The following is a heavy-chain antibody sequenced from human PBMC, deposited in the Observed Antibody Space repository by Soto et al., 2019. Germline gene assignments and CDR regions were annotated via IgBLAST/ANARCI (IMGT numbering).Heavy chain of an antibody. CDR3: ATDGSSSLSSALPFIS. Sequence: QLQLEQSGAEVRHPGSSVKVSCKASGGPFRTSPISWVRQAPRLGLEWMGAVMPIFGTANYAQQFQGRVTITADESTTTAYLELNSLRSEDTAVYYCATDGSSSLSSALPFISWGRGTLVTVSS. CDR1: GGPFRTSP. CDR2: VMPIFGTA. J-gene: IGHJ4*02. V-gene: IGHV1-69*01. D-gene: IGHD3-22*01.